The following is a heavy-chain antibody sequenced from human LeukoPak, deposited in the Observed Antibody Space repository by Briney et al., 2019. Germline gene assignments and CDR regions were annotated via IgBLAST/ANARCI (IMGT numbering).Heavy chain of an antibody. Sequence: SETLSLTCAVSGVSISSSSWWSWVRQPPEKGLEWVREIYHSGITNYNPSLRSRVTTSIDKSQSQFSLQLHSVTAADTAVYYCARRGGVTSGNFYVNYFDYWGQGVLVTVSS. CDR3: ARRGGVTSGNFYVNYFDY. V-gene: IGHV4-4*02. CDR1: GVSISSSSW. CDR2: IYHSGIT. D-gene: IGHD3-16*01. J-gene: IGHJ4*02.